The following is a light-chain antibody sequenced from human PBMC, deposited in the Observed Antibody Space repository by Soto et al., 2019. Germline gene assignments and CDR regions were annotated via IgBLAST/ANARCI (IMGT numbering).Light chain of an antibody. CDR2: GAS. CDR1: QSVTSRS. Sequence: EIVLTQSPVTLSLSPGERATLSCRASQSVTSRSLAWSQQKPGQAPRLLIYGASSRATGIPDRFSGSRSGTEFTLTISRLEPEDFAVYYCQQYGSSYPTFGGGTKVEIK. V-gene: IGKV3-20*01. CDR3: QQYGSSYPT. J-gene: IGKJ4*01.